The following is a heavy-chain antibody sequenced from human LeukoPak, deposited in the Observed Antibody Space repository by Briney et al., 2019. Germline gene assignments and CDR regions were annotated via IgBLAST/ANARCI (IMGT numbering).Heavy chain of an antibody. J-gene: IGHJ4*02. D-gene: IGHD5-18*01. CDR1: GCTFSSYA. CDR2: IIPILGIA. Sequence: SVKVSCKASGCTFSSYAISWVRQAPGQGLEWVGRIIPILGIANYAQKFQGRVTLTADKSTSTAYMELSSLRSEDTAVYYCARDQGGSGYSYGYYWGQGTLVTVSS. V-gene: IGHV1-69*04. CDR3: ARDQGGSGYSYGYY.